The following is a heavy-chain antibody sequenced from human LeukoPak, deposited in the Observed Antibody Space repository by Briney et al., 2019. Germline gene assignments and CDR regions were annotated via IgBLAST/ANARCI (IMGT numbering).Heavy chain of an antibody. CDR1: GFTFSSYS. CDR3: ARARAVASFDY. V-gene: IGHV3-48*01. D-gene: IGHD6-19*01. Sequence: RGSLRLSCAASGFTFSSYSMNWVRQAPGKGLEWVSYISASNSTIYYADSVKGRFTISRDSAKNSLYLQMNSLRAEDTAIYYCARARAVASFDYWGQGTLVAVSS. J-gene: IGHJ4*02. CDR2: ISASNSTI.